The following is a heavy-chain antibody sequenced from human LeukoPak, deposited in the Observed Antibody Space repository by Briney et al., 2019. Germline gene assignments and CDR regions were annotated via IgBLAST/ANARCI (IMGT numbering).Heavy chain of an antibody. CDR3: AKDSGSYYFDY. CDR2: ISGSGGSS. D-gene: IGHD1-26*01. Sequence: GGSLRLSCAASGFTFSSYAMSWVRQAPGKGLERVSAISGSGGSSYYADSVKGRLSISRDNSKNTLYLQMNSLRAEDTAVYYCAKDSGSYYFDYWGQGTLVTVSS. CDR1: GFTFSSYA. J-gene: IGHJ4*02. V-gene: IGHV3-23*01.